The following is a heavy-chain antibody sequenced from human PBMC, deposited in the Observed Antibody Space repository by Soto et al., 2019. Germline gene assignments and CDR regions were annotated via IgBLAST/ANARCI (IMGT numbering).Heavy chain of an antibody. CDR1: GFTFSSYS. V-gene: IGHV3-23*01. D-gene: IGHD2-21*01. CDR3: AKDLSGGRLPNQ. CDR2: ISGGGVYT. J-gene: IGHJ4*02. Sequence: PGGSLRLSCAASGFTFSSYSISWVRQAPWKGLEWASGISGGGVYTYYADSVKGRFTISRDNSKNTLYLQISGLRVEDTAVYYCAKDLSGGRLPNQWGQRTLVTVSP.